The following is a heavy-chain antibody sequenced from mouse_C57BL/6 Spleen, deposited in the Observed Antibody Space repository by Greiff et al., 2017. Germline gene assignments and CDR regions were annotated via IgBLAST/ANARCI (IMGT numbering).Heavy chain of an antibody. Sequence: QVQLQQPGAELVMPGASVKLSCKASGYTFTSYWMHWVKQRPGQGLEWIGEIDPSDSYTNYNQKFKGKSTLTVDKSSSTAYMQLSSLTSEDSAVYYCARGDVDVWGTGTTVTVAS. J-gene: IGHJ1*03. CDR3: ARGDVDV. CDR1: GYTFTSYW. V-gene: IGHV1-69*01. D-gene: IGHD3-3*01. CDR2: IDPSDSYT.